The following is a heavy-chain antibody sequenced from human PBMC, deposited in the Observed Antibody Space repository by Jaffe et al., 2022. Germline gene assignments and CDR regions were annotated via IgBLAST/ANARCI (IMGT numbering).Heavy chain of an antibody. Sequence: QVQLVQSGAEVKKPGSSVKVSCKASGGTFSSYAISWVRQAPGQGLEWMGGIIPIFGTANYAQKFQGRVTITADESTSTAYMELSSLRSEDTAVYYCARVIFMTTVTTLVNYYYMDVWGKGTTVTVSS. J-gene: IGHJ6*03. CDR3: ARVIFMTTVTTLVNYYYMDV. D-gene: IGHD4-4*01. CDR1: GGTFSSYA. V-gene: IGHV1-69*01. CDR2: IIPIFGTA.